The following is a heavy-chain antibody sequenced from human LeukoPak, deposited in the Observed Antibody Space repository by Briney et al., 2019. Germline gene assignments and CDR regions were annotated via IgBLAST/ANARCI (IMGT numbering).Heavy chain of an antibody. Sequence: PGGSLRLSCVASGFTFSTYWMHWVRQAPGKGLVWVSRINSDGSSISYADSVKGRFTISRDNAKNTLYLQMNSLRAEDTAVYYCARDLFSYGANQDDYWGQGTLVTVSS. V-gene: IGHV3-74*01. D-gene: IGHD5-18*01. J-gene: IGHJ4*02. CDR1: GFTFSTYW. CDR3: ARDLFSYGANQDDY. CDR2: INSDGSSI.